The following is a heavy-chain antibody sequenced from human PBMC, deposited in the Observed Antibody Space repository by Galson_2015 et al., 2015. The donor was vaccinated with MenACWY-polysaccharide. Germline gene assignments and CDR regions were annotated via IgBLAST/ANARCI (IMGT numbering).Heavy chain of an antibody. Sequence: ETLSLTCTVSGGSMSPYHWTWIRQSPGKGLEWIGWVHYRGGTKYSPSLTSRVTMSVDTSENQFSLKLSSVTTADTAVYYCARIGGMNRGNYYNYGWFDPWGQGTLVTVSS. V-gene: IGHV4-59*01. D-gene: IGHD5-24*01. CDR2: VHYRGGT. CDR1: GGSMSPYH. CDR3: ARIGGMNRGNYYNYGWFDP. J-gene: IGHJ5*02.